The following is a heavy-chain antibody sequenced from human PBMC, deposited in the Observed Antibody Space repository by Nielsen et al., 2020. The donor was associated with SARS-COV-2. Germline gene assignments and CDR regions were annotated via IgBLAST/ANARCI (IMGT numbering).Heavy chain of an antibody. Sequence: GESLKISCAASGFTFDDYGMSWVRQAPGKGLEWVSGINWNGGSTGYADSVKGRFTISRDNAKNSLYLQVNSLRAEDTALYHCAKDLDPWQQLGNNWFDPWGQGTLVTVSS. CDR2: INWNGGST. CDR3: AKDLDPWQQLGNNWFDP. CDR1: GFTFDDYG. V-gene: IGHV3-20*01. D-gene: IGHD6-13*01. J-gene: IGHJ5*02.